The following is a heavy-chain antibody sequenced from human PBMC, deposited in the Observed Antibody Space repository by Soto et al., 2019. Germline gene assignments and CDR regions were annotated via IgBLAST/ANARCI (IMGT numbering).Heavy chain of an antibody. D-gene: IGHD3-10*01. CDR3: AKQRAGYGSGSDTYYFDF. Sequence: EVRLLESGGGLVQPGGSLRLSCSTSGFTFSTYAMNWVRQAPGKGLEWVSALSGSGGTSYYADSVRGRFTISRDNAKNTLFLQMNSLRAEDTALYYCAKQRAGYGSGSDTYYFDFWGQGTLVTVSS. CDR1: GFTFSTYA. J-gene: IGHJ4*02. CDR2: LSGSGGTS. V-gene: IGHV3-23*01.